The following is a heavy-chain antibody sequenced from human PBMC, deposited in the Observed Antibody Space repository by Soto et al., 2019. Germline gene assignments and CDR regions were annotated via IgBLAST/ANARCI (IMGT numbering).Heavy chain of an antibody. CDR3: ARDSYSSILKPYYYYGMDV. Sequence: ASVKVSCKASGYTFTGYYMHWVRQARGQGLEWMGWINPNSGGTNYAQKFQGRVTMTRDTSISTAYMELSRLRSDDTAVYYCARDSYSSILKPYYYYGMDVWGQGNRFTVYS. J-gene: IGHJ6*02. V-gene: IGHV1-2*02. D-gene: IGHD6-13*01. CDR1: GYTFTGYY. CDR2: INPNSGGT.